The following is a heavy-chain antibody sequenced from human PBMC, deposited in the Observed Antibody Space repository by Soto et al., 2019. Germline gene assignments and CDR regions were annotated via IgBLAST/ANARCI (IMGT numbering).Heavy chain of an antibody. V-gene: IGHV3-15*01. Sequence: EVQLVESGGGLVKPGGSLRLSCAASGFTFTNAWMNWVRQAPGKGLEWVGRIKSTPDGGTTDYGAPVKGRFTISRDDSKDTLYLQMNSLKNEDTAVYYCTTGRSVLVRGISNFWVLGTLVTVSP. CDR3: TTGRSVLVRGISNF. CDR1: GFTFTNAW. CDR2: IKSTPDGGTT. J-gene: IGHJ4*02. D-gene: IGHD3-10*01.